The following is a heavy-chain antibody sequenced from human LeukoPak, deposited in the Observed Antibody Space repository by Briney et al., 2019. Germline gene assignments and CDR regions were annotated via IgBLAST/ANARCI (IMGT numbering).Heavy chain of an antibody. CDR2: IYPGDSDT. V-gene: IGHV5-51*01. J-gene: IGHJ4*02. CDR1: GYRFTSYW. Sequence: GAALNISFKGSGYRFTSYWIGWVLQMPAKGLGRMGVIYPGDSDTRYSPSFQDQVTLSADKSISTAYLQESSLKASDTAMYYCARHVYGSGSYRDYWGQGTQVTVSS. CDR3: ARHVYGSGSYRDY. D-gene: IGHD3-10*01.